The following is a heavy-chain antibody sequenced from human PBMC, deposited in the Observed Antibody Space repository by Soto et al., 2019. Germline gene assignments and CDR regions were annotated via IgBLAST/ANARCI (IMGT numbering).Heavy chain of an antibody. J-gene: IGHJ4*02. V-gene: IGHV4-59*01. D-gene: IGHD2-8*01. CDR2: IYDTGISGYTPST. Sequence: SETLSLTCTVSGGSITSSYWSWIRRPPGKGLEWIAYIYDTGISGYTPSTSYNPSLKSRVTMSVDTSKSQFSLKLTSVTAADTAVYYCVSQRTSVLTQAYFDYRVPGALVT. CDR3: VSQRTSVLTQAYFDY. CDR1: GGSITSSY.